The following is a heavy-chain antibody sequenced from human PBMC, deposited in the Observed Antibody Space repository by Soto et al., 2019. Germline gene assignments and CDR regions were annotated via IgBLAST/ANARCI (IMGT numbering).Heavy chain of an antibody. J-gene: IGHJ6*02. V-gene: IGHV1-69*06. CDR2: IIPIFGTA. D-gene: IGHD6-19*01. CDR3: ARETGFSIAVAGTVDYYYGMNV. Sequence: SVKVSCKASGGTFSSYAISWVRQAPGQGLEWMGGIIPIFGTANYAQKFQGRVTITADKSTSTAYMELSSLRSEDTAVYYCARETGFSIAVAGTVDYYYGMNVWGQGTTVTVSS. CDR1: GGTFSSYA.